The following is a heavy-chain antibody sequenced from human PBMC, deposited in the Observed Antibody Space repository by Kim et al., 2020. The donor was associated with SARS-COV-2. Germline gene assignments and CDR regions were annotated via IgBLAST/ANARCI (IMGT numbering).Heavy chain of an antibody. V-gene: IGHV1-46*01. Sequence: YAQKFQGRVTMTRDTSTSTVYMELSSLRSEDTAVYYCARGRYSSGWAFVYWGQGTLVTVSS. CDR3: ARGRYSSGWAFVY. D-gene: IGHD6-19*01. J-gene: IGHJ4*02.